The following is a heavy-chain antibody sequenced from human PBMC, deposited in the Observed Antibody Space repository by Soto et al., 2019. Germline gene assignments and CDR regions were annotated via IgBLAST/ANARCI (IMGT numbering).Heavy chain of an antibody. V-gene: IGHV1-3*01. CDR3: AREVPYGYSRFDY. Sequence: GASVKVSCKTSGYTFTNNVIHWVRQAPGQRLEWIGWVNAGNGNTKWSREFQGRLTLTKDTSATTAYMELSSLTPEDTAIYFCAREVPYGYSRFDYWGQGTLVTVSS. CDR1: GYTFTNNV. D-gene: IGHD5-18*01. J-gene: IGHJ4*02. CDR2: VNAGNGNT.